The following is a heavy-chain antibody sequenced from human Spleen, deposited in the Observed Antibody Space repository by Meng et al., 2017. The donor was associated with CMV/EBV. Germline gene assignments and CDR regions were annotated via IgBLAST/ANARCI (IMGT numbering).Heavy chain of an antibody. CDR2: ITGRNGTT. V-gene: IGHV3-23*01. CDR1: GFTFGNFA. J-gene: IGHJ6*02. CDR3: ARVITIFGVVIYYYGMDV. Sequence: GGSLRLSCAASGFTFGNFAMNWVRQAPGKGLEWVSSITGRNGTTYYTDSVKGRFTISRDISRSTLFLQLNNLRAEDTAVYYCARVITIFGVVIYYYGMDVWGQGTTVTVSS. D-gene: IGHD3-3*01.